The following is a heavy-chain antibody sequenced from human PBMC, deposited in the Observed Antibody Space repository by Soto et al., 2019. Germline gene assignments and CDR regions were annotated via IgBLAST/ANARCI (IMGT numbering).Heavy chain of an antibody. D-gene: IGHD3-10*01. V-gene: IGHV1-69*02. Sequence: QVQLVQSGAEVKKPGSSVKVSCKASGGTFSSYTISWVRQAPGQGLEWMGRIIPILGIANYAQKFQGRVTITADKSTSTAYMELSSLRSKDTAVYYCARWAMVRGQDYYYYGMDVWGQGTTVTVSS. J-gene: IGHJ6*02. CDR1: GGTFSSYT. CDR2: IIPILGIA. CDR3: ARWAMVRGQDYYYYGMDV.